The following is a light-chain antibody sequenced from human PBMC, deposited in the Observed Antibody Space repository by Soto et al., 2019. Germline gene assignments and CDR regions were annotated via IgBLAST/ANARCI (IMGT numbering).Light chain of an antibody. CDR3: SSYTSISTLAV. V-gene: IGLV2-14*01. Sequence: QSVLTQPASVSGSPGQSITISCTGTSSDVGGYNYVSWYQQHPGKAPKLMIYDVSNRPSGVSNRCSCSKSGNTASLTISRLQAEDEADYYCSSYTSISTLAVFGGGTKLTVL. J-gene: IGLJ2*01. CDR2: DVS. CDR1: SSDVGGYNY.